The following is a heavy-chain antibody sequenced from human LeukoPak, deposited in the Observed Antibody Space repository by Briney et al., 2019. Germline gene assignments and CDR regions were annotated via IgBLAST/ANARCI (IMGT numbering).Heavy chain of an antibody. V-gene: IGHV4-61*08. CDR3: ATHYGSGFDP. J-gene: IGHJ5*02. CDR1: GGSISSGGYY. CDR2: IFYSGST. D-gene: IGHD3-10*01. Sequence: SQTLSLTCTVSGGSISSGGYYWSWIRQPPGKGLEWIGYIFYSGSTNYNPSLMGRVTISVDTSKNQLSLRLTSVTAADAAVYYCATHYGSGFDPWGQGILVTVSS.